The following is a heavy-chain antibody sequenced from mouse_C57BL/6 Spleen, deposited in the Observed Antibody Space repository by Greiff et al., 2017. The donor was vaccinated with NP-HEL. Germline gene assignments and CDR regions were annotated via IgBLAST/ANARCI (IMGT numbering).Heavy chain of an antibody. D-gene: IGHD3-2*02. J-gene: IGHJ4*01. CDR2: IDPSDSYT. CDR1: GYTFTSYW. Sequence: QVQLQQSGAELVRPGTSVKLSCKASGYTFTSYWMHWVKQRPGQGLEWIGVIDPSDSYTNYNQKFKGKATLTVDTSSSTAYMQLSSLTSEDSAVYYCARDSSGYAMDYWGQGTSVTVSS. CDR3: ARDSSGYAMDY. V-gene: IGHV1-59*01.